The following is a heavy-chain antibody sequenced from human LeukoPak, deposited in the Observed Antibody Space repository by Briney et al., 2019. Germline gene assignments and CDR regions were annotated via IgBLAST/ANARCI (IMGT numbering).Heavy chain of an antibody. CDR3: AKDRCSGGSCYSSMDV. J-gene: IGHJ6*02. CDR2: ISGSGDST. Sequence: GGSLRLSCAASGFTFSSYAMSWVRQAPGKGLEWVSAISGSGDSTYYGDSVKGRFTISRDNSKNTLYLQMNSLRAEDTAVYYCAKDRCSGGSCYSSMDVWGQGTTVTVSS. CDR1: GFTFSSYA. D-gene: IGHD2-15*01. V-gene: IGHV3-23*01.